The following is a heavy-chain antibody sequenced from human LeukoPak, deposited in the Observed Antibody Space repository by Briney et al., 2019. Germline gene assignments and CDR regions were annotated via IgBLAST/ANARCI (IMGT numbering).Heavy chain of an antibody. CDR2: INHSGST. Sequence: GSLRLSCAASGFTFSSYAMSWVRQPPGKGLEWIGEINHSGSTNYNPSLKSRVTISVDTSKNQFSLKLSSVTAADTAVYYCARGGKAAGKEEFDYWGQGTLVTVSS. CDR3: ARGGKAAGKEEFDY. V-gene: IGHV4-34*01. CDR1: GFTFSSYA. D-gene: IGHD6-13*01. J-gene: IGHJ4*02.